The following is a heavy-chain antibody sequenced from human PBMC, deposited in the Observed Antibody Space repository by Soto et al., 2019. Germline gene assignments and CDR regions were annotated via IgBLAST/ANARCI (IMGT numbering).Heavy chain of an antibody. V-gene: IGHV3-13*01. CDR3: AKDGVGGATGPFDY. Sequence: GGSLRLSCAVSGFTFSNYDMHWVRQATGKGLEWVSAIGTAGDTYYPDSVKGRFTISRENAKNSLYLQMNSLRAEDTAVYYCAKDGVGGATGPFDYWGQGTLVTVSS. CDR1: GFTFSNYD. CDR2: IGTAGDT. J-gene: IGHJ4*02. D-gene: IGHD1-26*01.